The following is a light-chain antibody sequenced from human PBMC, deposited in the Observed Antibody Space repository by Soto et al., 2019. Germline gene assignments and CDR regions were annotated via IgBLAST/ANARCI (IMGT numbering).Light chain of an antibody. V-gene: IGLV2-14*01. J-gene: IGLJ2*01. CDR3: SSYTTSNTLV. Sequence: QSVLTQPASVSGSPGQSITISCTGTSSDVGAYTYVSWYQQHPGKAPKLMIFEVSDRPSGVSNRCSGSKFGKTASLTISGLQSEDEADYYCSSYTTSNTLVFGGGTKLTVL. CDR2: EVS. CDR1: SSDVGAYTY.